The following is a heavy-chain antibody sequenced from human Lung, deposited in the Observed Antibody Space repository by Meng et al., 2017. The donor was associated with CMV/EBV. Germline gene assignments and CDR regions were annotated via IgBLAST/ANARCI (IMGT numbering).Heavy chain of an antibody. J-gene: IGHJ6*02. CDR3: ARAAFCSSSTCWYGMDV. D-gene: IGHD2-2*01. V-gene: IGHV3-30*14. CDR1: RLTHFKSYS. Sequence: SXKISXVASRLTHFKSYSMHWVRQAPGKGLEWVAILSYDGSQRYYTDSVKGRFTISRDNSMDTMYLQMNSLRPEDTAVYYCARAAFCSSSTCWYGMDVWGQGTXVTVSS. CDR2: LSYDGSQR.